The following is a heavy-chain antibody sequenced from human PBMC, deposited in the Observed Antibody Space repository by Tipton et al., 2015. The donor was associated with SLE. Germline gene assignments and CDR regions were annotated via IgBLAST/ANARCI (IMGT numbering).Heavy chain of an antibody. CDR2: IYYSGST. J-gene: IGHJ4*02. D-gene: IGHD3-22*01. Sequence: TLSLTCTVSGGSISSHYWSWIRQPPGKGLEWIGYIYYSGSTYYNPSLKSRVTISVDTSKNQFSLKLSSVTAADTAVYYCARDKGAYYYDSRGVFDYWGQGTLATVSS. V-gene: IGHV4-59*11. CDR1: GGSISSHY. CDR3: ARDKGAYYYDSRGVFDY.